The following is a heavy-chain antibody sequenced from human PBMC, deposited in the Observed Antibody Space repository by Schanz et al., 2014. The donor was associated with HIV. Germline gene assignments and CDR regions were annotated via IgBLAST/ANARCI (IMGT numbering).Heavy chain of an antibody. J-gene: IGHJ4*02. V-gene: IGHV3-7*01. Sequence: EVHLVESGGGLVQPGGSLRLSCAASGFTFSRHWMTWGRQVPGKGLEWVANIKEDGSEINYVDSVKGRFTISRDNAKNSLSLQMNSLRDEDTAVYYCAREAVRFFDYWGQGTLVTVSS. D-gene: IGHD6-6*01. CDR3: AREAVRFFDY. CDR2: IKEDGSEI. CDR1: GFTFSRHW.